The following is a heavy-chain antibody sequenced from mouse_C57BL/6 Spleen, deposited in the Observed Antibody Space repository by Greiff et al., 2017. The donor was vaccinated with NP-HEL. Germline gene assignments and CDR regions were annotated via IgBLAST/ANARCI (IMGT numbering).Heavy chain of an antibody. CDR1: GYTFTSYW. D-gene: IGHD1-1*01. CDR2: INPSSGYT. J-gene: IGHJ4*01. Sequence: VQLQQSGAELAKPGASVKLSCKASGYTFTSYWMHWVKQRPGQGLEWIGYINPSSGYTKYNQKFKDKATLTADKSSSTAYMQLSSLTYEDAAVYYCARDYGSSYGAMDYWGQGTSVTVSS. V-gene: IGHV1-7*01. CDR3: ARDYGSSYGAMDY.